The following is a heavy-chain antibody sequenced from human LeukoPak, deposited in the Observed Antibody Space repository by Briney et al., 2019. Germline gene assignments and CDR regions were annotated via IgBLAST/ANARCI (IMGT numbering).Heavy chain of an antibody. CDR2: VNHSGGT. CDR1: GGSFSGYY. V-gene: IGHV4-34*01. J-gene: IGHJ5*02. Sequence: PSETLSLTCAVYGGSFSGYYWTWIRQTPGEGLEWIGEVNHSGGTLYNPSMRSRVAMSADSSKNQFSLRLTSVTAADTGVYYCVRGFRGFNYGRGGKNWFDAWGQGTLVTVSS. D-gene: IGHD5-18*01. CDR3: VRGFRGFNYGRGGKNWFDA.